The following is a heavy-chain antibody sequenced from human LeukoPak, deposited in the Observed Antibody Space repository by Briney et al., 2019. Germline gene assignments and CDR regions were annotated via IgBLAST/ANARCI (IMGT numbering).Heavy chain of an antibody. CDR3: ARDHMVYATNHYYYYGMDV. J-gene: IGHJ6*02. D-gene: IGHD2-8*01. V-gene: IGHV3-21*01. CDR2: ISSSSSYI. CDR1: GFTFSSYS. Sequence: GGSLRLSCAASGFTFSSYSMNWVRQAPGKGLEWVSSISSSSSYIYYADSVKGRFTISRDNAKNSLYLQMNSLRAEDTAVYYCARDHMVYATNHYYYYGMDVWGQGPTVTVSS.